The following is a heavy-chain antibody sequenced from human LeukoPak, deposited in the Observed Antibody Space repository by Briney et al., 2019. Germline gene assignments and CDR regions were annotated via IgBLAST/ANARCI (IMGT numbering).Heavy chain of an antibody. D-gene: IGHD3-10*01. J-gene: IGHJ6*02. V-gene: IGHV4-31*03. CDR1: GGSISSAGYY. CDR2: IYYTGRT. Sequence: PSETLSLTCTVSGGSISSAGYYWNWIRQHPTEGLEWIGHIYYTGRTTYNPSVKSRVTISADTSKNQFSLKLSSVTAADTAVYYCARGKAFAGYYYYYYGMDVWGQGTTVTVSS. CDR3: ARGKAFAGYYYYYYGMDV.